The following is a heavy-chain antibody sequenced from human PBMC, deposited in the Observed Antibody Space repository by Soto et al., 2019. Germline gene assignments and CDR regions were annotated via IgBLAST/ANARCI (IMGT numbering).Heavy chain of an antibody. Sequence: GGSLRLSCAASGFTFSSYGMHWVRQAPGKGLEWVAVISYDGSNKYYADSVKGRFTISRDNSKNTLYLQMNSLRAEDTAVYYCAKEGGYSSSSYYYWGQGTLVTVSS. CDR2: ISYDGSNK. CDR3: AKEGGYSSSSYYY. V-gene: IGHV3-30*18. J-gene: IGHJ4*02. D-gene: IGHD6-6*01. CDR1: GFTFSSYG.